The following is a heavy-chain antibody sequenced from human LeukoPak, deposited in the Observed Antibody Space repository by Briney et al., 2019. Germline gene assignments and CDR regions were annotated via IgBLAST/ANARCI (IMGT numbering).Heavy chain of an antibody. D-gene: IGHD6-13*01. Sequence: GGSLRLSCAASGFTFSSYSMNWVRQAPGKGLEWVSYISSSSSTIYYADSVKGRFTISRDNAKNSLYLQMNSLRAEDTAVYYCAKSTGAAAGKGDFDYWGQGTLVTVSS. V-gene: IGHV3-48*01. CDR2: ISSSSSTI. CDR3: AKSTGAAAGKGDFDY. CDR1: GFTFSSYS. J-gene: IGHJ4*02.